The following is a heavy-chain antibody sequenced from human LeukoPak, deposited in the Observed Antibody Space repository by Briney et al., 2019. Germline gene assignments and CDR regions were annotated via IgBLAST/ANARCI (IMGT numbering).Heavy chain of an antibody. CDR3: ARDXXRKGXCDY. Sequence: ASVKVSCKASGYTFTGYYMHWVRQAPGQGLEWMGWINPDSGGTNYAQKFQGRVTMTRDTSISTAYMELRRLRSDDTAVYYCARDXXRKGXCDYWGQGTLVTVS. CDR2: INPDSGGT. CDR1: GYTFTGYY. V-gene: IGHV1-2*02. J-gene: IGHJ4*02.